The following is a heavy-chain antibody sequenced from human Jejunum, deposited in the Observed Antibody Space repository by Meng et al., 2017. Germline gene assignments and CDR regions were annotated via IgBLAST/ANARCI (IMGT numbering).Heavy chain of an antibody. CDR3: ARDLRHGTPDSLDI. J-gene: IGHJ3*02. CDR1: GFSVSSNL. Sequence: GESLKISCAASGFSVSSNLMSWVRQAPGKGLEWVSILYSDDTTYYGGSVKGRFAMSRDNSKNTLYLQLNSVRAEDTAVYYCARDLRHGTPDSLDIWGQGTVVTVSS. V-gene: IGHV3-66*02. CDR2: LYSDDTT. D-gene: IGHD1-26*01.